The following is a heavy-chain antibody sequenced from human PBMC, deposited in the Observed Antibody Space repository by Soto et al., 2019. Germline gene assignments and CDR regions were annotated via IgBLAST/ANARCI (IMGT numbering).Heavy chain of an antibody. V-gene: IGHV4-31*03. D-gene: IGHD3-10*01. Sequence: QVQLQESGPGLVKPSQTLSLTCTVSGGSISSGGYYWSWIRQHPGKGLEWIGYIYYSGRTYYNPSLQSRVTVLVDTSMNQFSLKLCSVTAADTAVYYCARDRPHYGSGSYTVESLDYWGQGTLVTVSS. CDR2: IYYSGRT. CDR1: GGSISSGGYY. J-gene: IGHJ4*02. CDR3: ARDRPHYGSGSYTVESLDY.